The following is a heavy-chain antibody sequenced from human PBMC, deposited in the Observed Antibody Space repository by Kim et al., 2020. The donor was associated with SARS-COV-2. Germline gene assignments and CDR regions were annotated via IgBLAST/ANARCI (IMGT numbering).Heavy chain of an antibody. CDR2: ISSSSSYI. CDR3: ARSGYGLQDAFDI. Sequence: GGSLRLSCAASGFTFSSYSMNWVRQAPGKGLEWVSSISSSSSYIYYADSVKGRFTISRDNAKNSLYLQMNRLRAEDTAVYYCARSGYGLQDAFDIWGQGTMVTVSS. D-gene: IGHD2-21*01. CDR1: GFTFSSYS. V-gene: IGHV3-21*04. J-gene: IGHJ3*02.